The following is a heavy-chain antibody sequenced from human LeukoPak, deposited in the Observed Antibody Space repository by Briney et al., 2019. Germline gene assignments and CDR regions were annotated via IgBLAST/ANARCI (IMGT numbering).Heavy chain of an antibody. CDR2: ISWNSDNI. J-gene: IGHJ4*02. CDR3: ARGSITMIVDFDY. CDR1: GFTFDDYA. D-gene: IGHD3-22*01. V-gene: IGHV3-9*01. Sequence: GGSLRLSCAISGFTFDDYAMHWVRQAPGRGLEWVSGISWNSDNIGYADSVKGRFTISRDNAKNSLYLQMNSLRAEDTAVYYCARGSITMIVDFDYWGQGTLVTVSS.